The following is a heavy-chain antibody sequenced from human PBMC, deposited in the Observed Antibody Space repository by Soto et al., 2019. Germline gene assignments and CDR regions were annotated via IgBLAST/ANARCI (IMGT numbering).Heavy chain of an antibody. D-gene: IGHD3-16*01. CDR3: YFWGGQNFNARNFYFPIDF. CDR1: GYSFNSYC. V-gene: IGHV5-10-1*01. J-gene: IGHJ4*02. CDR2: IDPSDSYI. Sequence: GESLKISCKGSGYSFNSYCISWVRQMPGKGLEWMGRIDPSDSYINYNPSFQGHVTISADKSISTAYLQWSSLKASDTAMYYCYFWGGQNFNARNFYFPIDFWGLGTLVTVYS.